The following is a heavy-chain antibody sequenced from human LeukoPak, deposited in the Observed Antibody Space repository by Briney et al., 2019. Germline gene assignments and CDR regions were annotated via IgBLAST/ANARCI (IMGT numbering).Heavy chain of an antibody. Sequence: PSETLSLTCTVSGASISSSSHYWGWIRQPPGKGLEWIGSIYYSGSTYYNPSLKRRVTISVDTSKNQFSLKLSSVTAADTAVYYCARKDYTYYFDYWGQGTLVTVSS. CDR2: IYYSGST. CDR1: GASISSSSHY. J-gene: IGHJ4*02. D-gene: IGHD4-11*01. V-gene: IGHV4-39*01. CDR3: ARKDYTYYFDY.